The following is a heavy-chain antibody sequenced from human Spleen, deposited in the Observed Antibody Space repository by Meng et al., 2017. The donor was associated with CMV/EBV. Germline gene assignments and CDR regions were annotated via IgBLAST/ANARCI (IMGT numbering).Heavy chain of an antibody. CDR2: ISSSGGAI. J-gene: IGHJ4*02. CDR1: GFTFSSYS. CDR3: AREDGNGDYYFDY. Sequence: GGSLRLSCAASGFTFSSYSMNWVRQAPGKGLEWVSYISSSGGAIYYADSVKGRFTISRDNAKNSLYLQMNSLRAEDTAVYYCAREDGNGDYYFDYWGQGTLVTVSS. D-gene: IGHD4-17*01. V-gene: IGHV3-48*04.